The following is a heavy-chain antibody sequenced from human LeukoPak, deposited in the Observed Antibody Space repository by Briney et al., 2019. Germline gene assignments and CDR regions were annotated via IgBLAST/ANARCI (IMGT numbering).Heavy chain of an antibody. Sequence: GGSLRLSCAASGFTFSSYGMHWVRQAPGKGLEWVAFIRYDGSNKYYADSVKGRFTISRDNSKNTLYLQMNSLRAEDTAVYYSAKGEDIVVVPAAMLKWFDPWGQGTLVTVSS. CDR2: IRYDGSNK. D-gene: IGHD2-2*01. CDR3: AKGEDIVVVPAAMLKWFDP. J-gene: IGHJ5*02. V-gene: IGHV3-30*02. CDR1: GFTFSSYG.